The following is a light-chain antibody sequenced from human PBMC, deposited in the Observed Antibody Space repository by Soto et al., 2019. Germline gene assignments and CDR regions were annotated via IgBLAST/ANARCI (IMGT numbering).Light chain of an antibody. V-gene: IGLV2-14*03. CDR3: SSYTSETTGV. CDR2: DVT. J-gene: IGLJ1*01. Sequence: QSALTQPASVSGSPGQSIAISCTGTSSDVGGYNYVSWYQQHPGKAPKLMIYDVTTRPSGVSNRFSGSKSGNTAALTISGLQAEDEADYYCSSYTSETTGVLGTGTKLTVL. CDR1: SSDVGGYNY.